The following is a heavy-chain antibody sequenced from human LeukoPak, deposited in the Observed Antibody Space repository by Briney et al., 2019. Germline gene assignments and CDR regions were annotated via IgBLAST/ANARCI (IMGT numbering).Heavy chain of an antibody. Sequence: GGSLRLSCAASGFTFSSYEMNWVRQAPGKGLEWVSYISNSGRTIYYADSVKGRFTISRDNAKNSLYLQMNSLRAEDTAVYYCARDRDSSGYYYWGYWGQGSLVTVSS. CDR1: GFTFSSYE. V-gene: IGHV3-48*03. CDR3: ARDRDSSGYYYWGY. CDR2: ISNSGRTI. J-gene: IGHJ4*02. D-gene: IGHD3-22*01.